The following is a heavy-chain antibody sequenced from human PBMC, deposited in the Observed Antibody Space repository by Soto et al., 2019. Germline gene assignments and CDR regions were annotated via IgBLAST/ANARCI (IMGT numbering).Heavy chain of an antibody. Sequence: QVQLVQSGAEVKKPGSSVKVSCKASGGTFSSYAISWVRQAPGQGLEWMGGIIPIFGTADYAQKFQGRVKITADESTSTADMDLRSLRSEDTAGYYWAPRHSSGGSYYYYGVDVWGQGTRVTASS. CDR3: APRHSSGGSYYYYGVDV. D-gene: IGHD6-19*01. V-gene: IGHV1-69*12. CDR2: IIPIFGTA. J-gene: IGHJ6*02. CDR1: GGTFSSYA.